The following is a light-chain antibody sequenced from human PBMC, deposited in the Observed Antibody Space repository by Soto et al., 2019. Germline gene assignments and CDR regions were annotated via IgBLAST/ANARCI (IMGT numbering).Light chain of an antibody. CDR3: SSYTTSSTRG. Sequence: QSALTQPASVSGSPGQSIAISCTGSSSDVGIYNYVSWYQQHPVKVPKLIIYEVSNRPSGVYNRFSGSKSGNTASLTISGIQAEDEADYYCSSYTTSSTRGFGTGNKLTVL. J-gene: IGLJ1*01. V-gene: IGLV2-14*01. CDR1: SSDVGIYNY. CDR2: EVS.